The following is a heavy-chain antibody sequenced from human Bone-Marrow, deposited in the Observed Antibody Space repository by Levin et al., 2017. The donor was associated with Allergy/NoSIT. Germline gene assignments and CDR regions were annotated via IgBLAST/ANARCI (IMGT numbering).Heavy chain of an antibody. D-gene: IGHD2-15*01. CDR1: GFTFGDYW. CDR3: ARDLLKVAWYFDL. V-gene: IGHV3-74*01. CDR2: INIDESGA. Sequence: AGGSLRLSCAASGFTFGDYWMHWVRQVPGKGLMWVARINIDESGATYADSVKGRFTISRDNAKSTLYLQMNSLRAEDTAVYYCARDLLKVAWYFDLWGRGTLVTVSS. J-gene: IGHJ2*01.